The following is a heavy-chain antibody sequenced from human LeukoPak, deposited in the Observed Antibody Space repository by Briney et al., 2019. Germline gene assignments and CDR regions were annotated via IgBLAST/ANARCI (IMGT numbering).Heavy chain of an antibody. CDR2: IHPYGHT. D-gene: IGHD2-2*01. J-gene: IGHJ4*02. V-gene: IGHV4-34*01. Sequence: SETLSLTCAVYGASFSDYYWSWIRQPPGKGLEWIGEIHPYGHTNLNPSHRSRVSISIDTPNNQFSLKLTSVTAADTALYYCSRGKDQSKTGDSWGQGTLVTVSS. CDR3: SRGKDQSKTGDS. CDR1: GASFSDYY.